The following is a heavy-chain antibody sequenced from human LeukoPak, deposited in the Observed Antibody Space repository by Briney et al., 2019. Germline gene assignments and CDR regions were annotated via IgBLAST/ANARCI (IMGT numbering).Heavy chain of an antibody. CDR2: IYYSGST. Sequence: SETLSLTCTVSGGSISSYYWSWIRQPPGKGLEWIGYIYYSGSTNYNPSLKSRVTISVDTSKNQFSLKLSSVTAADTAVYYCARQPDYYYDSSGFKSYWYFDLWGRGTLVTVSS. CDR3: ARQPDYYYDSSGFKSYWYFDL. J-gene: IGHJ2*01. D-gene: IGHD3-22*01. CDR1: GGSISSYY. V-gene: IGHV4-59*08.